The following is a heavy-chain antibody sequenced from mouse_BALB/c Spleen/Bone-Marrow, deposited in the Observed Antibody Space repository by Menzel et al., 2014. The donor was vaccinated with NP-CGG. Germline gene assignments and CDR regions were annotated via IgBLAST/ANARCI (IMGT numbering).Heavy chain of an antibody. J-gene: IGHJ4*01. D-gene: IGHD2-1*01. CDR1: GFNIKDTY. Sequence: SGAELVKPGASVKLSCTASGFNIKDTYMHWVKQRPEQGLEWIGRIDPANGNTKYDPKFQGKATITADTSSNTAYLQLSSLTSEDTAVYYCARRGYYGNYCYAMDYWGQGTSVTVSS. CDR2: IDPANGNT. V-gene: IGHV14-3*02. CDR3: ARRGYYGNYCYAMDY.